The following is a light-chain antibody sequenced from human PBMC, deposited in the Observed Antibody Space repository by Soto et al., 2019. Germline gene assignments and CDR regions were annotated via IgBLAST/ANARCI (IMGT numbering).Light chain of an antibody. CDR2: GPS. J-gene: IGKJ1*01. CDR1: QSVAKNY. Sequence: EIVLTQSPGTLSLSPGERATLSCRASQSVAKNYLAWYQQEPGQAPRLLIYGPSSRATGIPDRFSGSGSGKDFTLTISRLEPEDFAVYYCHQYASSPPTFGQGTKVEIK. CDR3: HQYASSPPT. V-gene: IGKV3-20*01.